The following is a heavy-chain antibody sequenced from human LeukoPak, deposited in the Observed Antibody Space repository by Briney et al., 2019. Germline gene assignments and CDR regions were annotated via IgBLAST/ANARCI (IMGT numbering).Heavy chain of an antibody. CDR2: INHSGST. J-gene: IGHJ3*02. CDR3: ARGLRNAFDI. Sequence: SETLSLTCAVYGGSFSGYYWSWIRQPPGKGLEWIGEINHSGSTNYNPSLKSRVTISVDTSKNQFPLKLSSVTAADTAVYYCARGLRNAFDIWGQGTMVTVSS. CDR1: GGSFSGYY. V-gene: IGHV4-34*01.